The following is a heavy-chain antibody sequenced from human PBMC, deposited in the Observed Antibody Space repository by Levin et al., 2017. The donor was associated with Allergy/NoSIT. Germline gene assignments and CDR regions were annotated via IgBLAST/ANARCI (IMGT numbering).Heavy chain of an antibody. D-gene: IGHD2-2*01. Sequence: GGSLRLSCAASGFTFSNYYMHWVRQAPRKGQEWVSRVYSDGTITDYADSVKGRFTISRDNARNTLYLQMNSLRAEDTAVYYCARGGCSSTSCLDNWGQGILVTVSS. J-gene: IGHJ4*02. CDR3: ARGGCSSTSCLDN. V-gene: IGHV3-74*01. CDR1: GFTFSNYY. CDR2: VYSDGTIT.